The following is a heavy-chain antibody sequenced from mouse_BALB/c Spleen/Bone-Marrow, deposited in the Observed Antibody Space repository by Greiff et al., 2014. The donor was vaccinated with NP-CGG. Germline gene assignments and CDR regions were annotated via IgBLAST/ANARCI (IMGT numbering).Heavy chain of an antibody. CDR1: GYTFSSYW. J-gene: IGHJ3*01. D-gene: IGHD2-1*01. V-gene: IGHV1-9*01. CDR2: ILPGSGST. Sequence: VKVVESGAELMKPGASVKISCKATGYTFSSYWIEWVKQRPGHGLEWIGEILPGSGSTNYNEKFKGKATFTADTSSNTAYMQLSSLTSEDSAVYYGARNGNSPAWFAYWGQGTLVTVSA. CDR3: ARNGNSPAWFAY.